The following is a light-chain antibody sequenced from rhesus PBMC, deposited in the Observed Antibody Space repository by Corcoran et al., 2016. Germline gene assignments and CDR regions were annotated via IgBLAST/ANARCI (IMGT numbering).Light chain of an antibody. CDR2: EAS. CDR1: QGITND. Sequence: DIQMTQSPSSLSASVGDRVTITCRASQGITNDVAWYQQKPGETPKLLVYEASSLQSGIPSRLSGSGAGTDFTLTISSLQSEDFATYDCQHAYNTPSSFGQGTKVEIK. J-gene: IGKJ2*01. V-gene: IGKV1-80*01. CDR3: QHAYNTPSS.